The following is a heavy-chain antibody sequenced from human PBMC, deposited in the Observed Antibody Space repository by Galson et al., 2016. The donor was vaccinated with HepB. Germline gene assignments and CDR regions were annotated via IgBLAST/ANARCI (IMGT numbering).Heavy chain of an antibody. CDR1: GFTFRRYN. J-gene: IGHJ4*02. V-gene: IGHV3-48*02. CDR3: AREADFYDSTGYFPPLSY. CDR2: ISISDSSV. D-gene: IGHD3-22*01. Sequence: SLRLSCACSGFTFRRYNMNWPRHAPGNGLESAVDISISDSSVYSVNSVKGRITISRDNDKNSVYLQMDSLRDEDTAVYYCAREADFYDSTGYFPPLSYWGQGILVTVSS.